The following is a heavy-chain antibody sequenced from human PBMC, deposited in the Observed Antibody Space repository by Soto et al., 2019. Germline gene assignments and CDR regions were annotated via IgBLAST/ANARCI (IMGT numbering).Heavy chain of an antibody. CDR3: ARSGIAAAGTWFDP. CDR1: GCPFSSYA. V-gene: IGHV1-69*13. D-gene: IGHD6-13*01. J-gene: IGHJ5*02. Sequence: SVKVSCTASGCPFSSYAISWVRHAPGQGLEWMGGIIPIFGTANYAQKFQGRVTITADESTSTAYMELSSLRSEDTAVYYCARSGIAAAGTWFDPWGQGTLVTVSS. CDR2: IIPIFGTA.